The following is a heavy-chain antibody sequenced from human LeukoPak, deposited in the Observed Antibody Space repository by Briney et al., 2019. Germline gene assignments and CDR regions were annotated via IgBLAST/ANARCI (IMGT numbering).Heavy chain of an antibody. J-gene: IGHJ4*02. CDR1: KFTFSSYG. V-gene: IGHV3-33*08. CDR2: IWYDGSNK. Sequence: GGSLRLSCTASKFTFSSYGMHWVRQAPGKGLEWVAVIWYDGSNKYYADSVKGRFTISRDNSKNTLYLQMNSLRAEDTAVYYCARPVSGSSPYFDYWGQGTLVTVSS. D-gene: IGHD1-26*01. CDR3: ARPVSGSSPYFDY.